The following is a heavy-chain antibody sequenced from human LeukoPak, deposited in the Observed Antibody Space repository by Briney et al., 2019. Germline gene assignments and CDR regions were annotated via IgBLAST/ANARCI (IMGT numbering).Heavy chain of an antibody. CDR3: AREGVPAAWSYLFDP. CDR1: GFTFSNYG. CDR2: IWYDGSNK. V-gene: IGHV3-33*01. J-gene: IGHJ5*02. D-gene: IGHD2-2*01. Sequence: PGGSLRLSCAASGFTFSNYGMHWVRQAPGKGLEWVAVIWYDGSNKYYADSVKGRFTISRDNSKNRLYLQMNSLRAEDTAVYYWAREGVPAAWSYLFDPWGQGTLVTVSS.